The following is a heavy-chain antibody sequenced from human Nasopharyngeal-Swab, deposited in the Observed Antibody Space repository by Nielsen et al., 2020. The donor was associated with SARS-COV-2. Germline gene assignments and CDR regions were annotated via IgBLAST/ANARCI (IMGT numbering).Heavy chain of an antibody. Sequence: GESLKISCAASGFTFSSYWMHWVRQAPGKGLVWVARIKSDGSSTSYGDSVKGRFTISRDNAKNTLYLQMNSLRAEDTAVYYCARAYYFDSWGQGTLVTVSS. CDR2: IKSDGSST. CDR1: GFTFSSYW. CDR3: ARAYYFDS. V-gene: IGHV3-74*01. J-gene: IGHJ4*02.